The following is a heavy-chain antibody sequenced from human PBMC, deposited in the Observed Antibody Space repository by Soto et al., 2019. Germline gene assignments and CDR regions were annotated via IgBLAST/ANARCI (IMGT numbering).Heavy chain of an antibody. J-gene: IGHJ4*02. CDR1: GFTFSSYA. Sequence: QVQLVESGGGVVQPGRSLRLSCAASGFTFSSYAMHWVRQAPGKGLEWVAVISYDGSNKYYADSVKGRFTISRDNSKNTLYLQMNSLRAEDTAVYYCARATRGRYYDSSGYYYENWGQGTLVTVSS. CDR2: ISYDGSNK. CDR3: ARATRGRYYDSSGYYYEN. V-gene: IGHV3-30-3*01. D-gene: IGHD3-22*01.